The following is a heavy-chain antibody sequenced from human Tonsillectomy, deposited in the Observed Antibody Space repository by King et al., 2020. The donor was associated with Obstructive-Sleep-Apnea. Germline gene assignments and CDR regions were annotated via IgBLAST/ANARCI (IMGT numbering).Heavy chain of an antibody. CDR2: TYYRSKWYN. D-gene: IGHD3-10*01. CDR3: ARESLHGSGSYYYYYYGMDV. V-gene: IGHV6-1*01. J-gene: IGHJ6*02. Sequence: VQLQQSGPGLVKPSQTLSLTCAISGDSVSSNSAAWNWIRQSPSRGLEWLGRTYYRSKWYNDYAVSVKSRITINPDTSKNQFSLQLNSVTPEDTAVYYCARESLHGSGSYYYYYYGMDVWGQGTTVTVSS. CDR1: GDSVSSNSAA.